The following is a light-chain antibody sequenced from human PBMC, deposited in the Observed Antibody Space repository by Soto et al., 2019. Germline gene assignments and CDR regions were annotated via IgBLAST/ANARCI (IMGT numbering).Light chain of an antibody. J-gene: IGLJ2*01. CDR2: EVT. CDR1: RDDIGAYDY. V-gene: IGLV2-14*01. CDR3: NSYTNSSAVV. Sequence: QSPLTQPASVSLCPGQSITISCAGTRDDIGAYDYVYWYQQHPGNAPKLLVYEVTNRPSGVSDRFSGSKSGNTASLTISGLQAEDEADYYCNSYTNSSAVVFGGGTKVTVL.